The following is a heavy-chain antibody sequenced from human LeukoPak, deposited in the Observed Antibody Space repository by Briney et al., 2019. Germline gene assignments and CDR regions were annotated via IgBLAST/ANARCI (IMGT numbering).Heavy chain of an antibody. CDR3: ARFGYHVGATDR. CDR2: INHSGST. CDR1: GGSFSGYY. Sequence: RPSETLSLTCAVYGGSFSGYYWSWIRQPPGKGLEWIGEINHSGSTGYNPSLKSRVTISVDTSKNQFSLKLSSVTAADTAVYYCARFGYHVGATDRWGQGTLVTVSS. D-gene: IGHD1-26*01. V-gene: IGHV4-34*01. J-gene: IGHJ4*02.